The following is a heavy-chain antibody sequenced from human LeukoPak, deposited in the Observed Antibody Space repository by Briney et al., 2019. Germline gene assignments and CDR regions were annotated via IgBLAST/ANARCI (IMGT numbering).Heavy chain of an antibody. D-gene: IGHD4-17*01. Sequence: PSETLSLTCAVYGGSFSGYYWSWIRQPPGKGLEWIGEINHSGSTNYNPSLKSRVTISVDTSKNQFSLKPSSVTAADTAVYYCARGRRDYGDYPSFDYWGQGTLVTVSS. J-gene: IGHJ4*02. CDR3: ARGRRDYGDYPSFDY. CDR1: GGSFSGYY. CDR2: INHSGST. V-gene: IGHV4-34*01.